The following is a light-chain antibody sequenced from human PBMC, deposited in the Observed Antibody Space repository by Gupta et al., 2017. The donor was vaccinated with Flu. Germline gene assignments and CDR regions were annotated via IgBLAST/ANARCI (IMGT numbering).Light chain of an antibody. V-gene: IGKV3-11*01. CDR2: DAS. CDR1: QSVSSY. J-gene: IGKJ4*01. CDR3: QQRSNWPRVT. Sequence: EIVLTQSPATLSLFPGERATLSCRASQSVSSYLAWYQQKPGQAPRLLIYDASNRATGIPARFSGSGSGTDFTLTISSLEPEDVAVYYCQQRSNWPRVTFGGGTKVEIK.